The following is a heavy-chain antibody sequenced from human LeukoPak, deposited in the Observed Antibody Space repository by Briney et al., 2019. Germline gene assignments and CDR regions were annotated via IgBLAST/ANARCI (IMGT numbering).Heavy chain of an antibody. CDR1: GFTFTSYW. V-gene: IGHV3-7*05. J-gene: IGHJ4*01. Sequence: GGSLRLSCAASGFTFTSYWMSCVRQAPEKGLEWVANINHDVSVKYYVASVKGRFTTSRDNAKNSLYLQINSLRAEDTAVYYCARIGYRSSSFDYWGQRTLLTVSS. D-gene: IGHD6-13*01. CDR2: INHDVSVK. CDR3: ARIGYRSSSFDY.